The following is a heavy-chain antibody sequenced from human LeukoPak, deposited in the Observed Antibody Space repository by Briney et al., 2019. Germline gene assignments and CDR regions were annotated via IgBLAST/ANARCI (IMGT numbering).Heavy chain of an antibody. V-gene: IGHV3-15*01. CDR2: IKSKTHGGTT. CDR1: GFXFSNAW. Sequence: GGSLRLSCAASGFXFSNAWISWVRQAPGKGREWVGLIKSKTHGGTTDYAAPVKGRFTISRDDSRNTLYLQMNSLKTEDTAIYYCTTVEYAAFDIWGQGTMVTVSS. D-gene: IGHD2/OR15-2a*01. CDR3: TTVEYAAFDI. J-gene: IGHJ3*02.